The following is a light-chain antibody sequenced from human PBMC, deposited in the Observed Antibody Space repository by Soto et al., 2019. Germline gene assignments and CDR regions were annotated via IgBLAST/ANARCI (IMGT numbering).Light chain of an antibody. V-gene: IGKV1-5*01. CDR2: DAS. CDR3: QQSYMDPIT. Sequence: DIQMTQSPSTLSAFVGDRVTITCRASQSISSWLAWYQKKPGKAPNLLIYDASRLQSGVPSRFSGSGGGTDFTLSISSVQPEDFATYFCQQSYMDPITFGQGTRLEIK. J-gene: IGKJ5*01. CDR1: QSISSW.